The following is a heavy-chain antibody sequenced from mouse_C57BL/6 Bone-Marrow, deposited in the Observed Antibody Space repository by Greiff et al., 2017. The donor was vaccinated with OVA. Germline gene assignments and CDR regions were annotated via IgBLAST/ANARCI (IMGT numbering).Heavy chain of an antibody. Sequence: DVHLVESGPGLAKPSQTLSLTCSVTGYSITSDYWNWIRKFPGNKLEYMGYISYSGSTYYNPSLKSRISITRDTSKNQYYLQLNSVTTEDTATYYCARDGYYGGYAMDYWGQGTSVTVSS. J-gene: IGHJ4*01. V-gene: IGHV3-8*01. CDR3: ARDGYYGGYAMDY. D-gene: IGHD2-3*01. CDR1: GYSITSDY. CDR2: ISYSGST.